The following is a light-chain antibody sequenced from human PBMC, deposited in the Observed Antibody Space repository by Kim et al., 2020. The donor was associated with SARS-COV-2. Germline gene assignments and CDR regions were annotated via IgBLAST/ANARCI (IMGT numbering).Light chain of an antibody. J-gene: IGKJ4*01. CDR1: RSVGNS. CDR2: ETS. V-gene: IGKV3-11*01. Sequence: EIVLTQSPATLSLSPGERATLSCRASRSVGNSLAWFQQKPGQAPRLLIFETSNRATGIPARFSGSGSGTAFTLTISSLEPEDFAVYYCQQRYNWPLTFGGGTKVDIK. CDR3: QQRYNWPLT.